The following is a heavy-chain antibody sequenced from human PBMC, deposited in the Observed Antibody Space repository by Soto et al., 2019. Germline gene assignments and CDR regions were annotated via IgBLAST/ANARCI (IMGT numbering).Heavy chain of an antibody. V-gene: IGHV1-2*02. J-gene: IGHJ6*02. CDR3: AREGPLSGGDYFGMDV. CDR2: INPNSGGT. CDR1: GYTFTAFY. Sequence: QAQLVQSGAELKKPGASVTVSCRASGYTFTAFYIHWMRQAPGQGLEWLGWINPNSGGTNYAQKFQGRVTVTRDTSVNTAYMDLSSLKSDDTAVYYCAREGPLSGGDYFGMDVWGQGTTVTVSS. D-gene: IGHD3-10*01.